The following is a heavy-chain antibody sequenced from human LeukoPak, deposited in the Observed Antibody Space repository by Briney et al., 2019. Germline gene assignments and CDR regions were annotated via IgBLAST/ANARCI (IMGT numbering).Heavy chain of an antibody. V-gene: IGHV3-11*06. CDR2: ISSSSSGT. CDR3: ARVEAAAGRGYYGMDV. CDR1: GFTFSDSY. J-gene: IGHJ6*02. D-gene: IGHD6-13*01. Sequence: GGSLRLSCAASGFTFSDSYMSWIRQTPGKGLEWLSYISSSSSGTNYADSVKGRFTISRDNAKNSLYLQMNSLRAEDTAVYYCARVEAAAGRGYYGMDVWGQGTTVTVSS.